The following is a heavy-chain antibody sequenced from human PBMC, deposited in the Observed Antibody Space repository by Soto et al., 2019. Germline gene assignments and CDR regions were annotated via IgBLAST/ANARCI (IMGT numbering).Heavy chain of an antibody. CDR1: GFTFSSFA. Sequence: QVQLVESGGGVVQPGRSLRLSCAASGFTFSSFAMHWVRQAPGKGLEWVAVISYDGNNKYYADSVKGRFTISRDNSKNTLYLQMNSLRAEDTAVYYCARARGYSYHSSYFDYWGQGTLVTVSS. D-gene: IGHD5-18*01. J-gene: IGHJ4*02. CDR3: ARARGYSYHSSYFDY. CDR2: ISYDGNNK. V-gene: IGHV3-30-3*01.